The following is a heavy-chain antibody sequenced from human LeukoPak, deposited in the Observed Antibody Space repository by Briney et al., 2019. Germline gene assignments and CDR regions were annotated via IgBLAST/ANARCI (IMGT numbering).Heavy chain of an antibody. D-gene: IGHD3-10*01. CDR1: GYSISSGYY. Sequence: SETLSLTCTVSGYSISSGYYWGWIRQPAGKGLEWIGRIYTSGSTSYNPSLKSRVTMSLDTSKNQFSLKLSSVTAADTAVYFCARYIEQWFSNNYYYYMDVWGKGTTVTISS. J-gene: IGHJ6*03. CDR3: ARYIEQWFSNNYYYYMDV. V-gene: IGHV4-4*07. CDR2: IYTSGST.